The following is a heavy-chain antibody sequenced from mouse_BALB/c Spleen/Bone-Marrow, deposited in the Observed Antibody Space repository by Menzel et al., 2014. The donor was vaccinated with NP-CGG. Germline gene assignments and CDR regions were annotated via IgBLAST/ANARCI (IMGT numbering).Heavy chain of an antibody. CDR1: GYTFTDYV. Sequence: VQLQQSGPELVKPGASVKMSCKASGYTFTDYVISWVKLRTGQGLEWIGEIYPGSGSTYYNEKFKGKATLTADKSSNTAYMQLSSLTSEDSAVYFCARGGGYGSSWFAYWGQGTLVTVSA. CDR3: ARGGGYGSSWFAY. D-gene: IGHD1-1*01. V-gene: IGHV1-77*01. CDR2: IYPGSGST. J-gene: IGHJ3*01.